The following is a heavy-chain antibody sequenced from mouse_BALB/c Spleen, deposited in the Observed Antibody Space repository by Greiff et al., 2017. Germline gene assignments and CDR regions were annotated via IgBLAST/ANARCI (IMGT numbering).Heavy chain of an antibody. Sequence: EVKLQESGPELVKPGASVKVSCKASGYAFTSYNMYWVKQSHGKSLEWIGYIDPYNGGTSYNQKFKGKATLTVDKSSSTAYMHLNSLTSEDSAVYYCASPYYYGSSRYFDVWGAGTTVTVSS. V-gene: IGHV1S135*01. J-gene: IGHJ1*01. CDR2: IDPYNGGT. CDR3: ASPYYYGSSRYFDV. CDR1: GYAFTSYN. D-gene: IGHD1-1*01.